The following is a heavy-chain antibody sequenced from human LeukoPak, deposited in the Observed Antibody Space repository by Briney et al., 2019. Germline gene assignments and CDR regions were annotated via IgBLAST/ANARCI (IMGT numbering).Heavy chain of an antibody. CDR2: ISSNGGST. Sequence: GGSLRLSCSASGFTFSSYAMHWVRQAPGKGLEYVSAISSNGGSTYYADSVKGRITISRDNSKNTLYLQMSSLRAEDTAVYYCVKDIVVVVAAANDYWGQGTLVTVSS. CDR1: GFTFSSYA. V-gene: IGHV3-64D*06. J-gene: IGHJ4*02. D-gene: IGHD2-15*01. CDR3: VKDIVVVVAAANDY.